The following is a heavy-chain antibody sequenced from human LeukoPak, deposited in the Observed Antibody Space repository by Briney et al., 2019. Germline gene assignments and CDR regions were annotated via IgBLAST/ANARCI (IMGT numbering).Heavy chain of an antibody. CDR2: ISSSSYI. CDR3: ARDSGELSYYYYYGMDV. V-gene: IGHV3-21*01. D-gene: IGHD3-10*01. CDR1: GFTFSSYS. J-gene: IGHJ6*02. Sequence: KPGGSLRLSCAASGFTFSSYSMNWVRQAPGKGLEWVSSISSSSYIYYADSVKGRFTISRDNAKNSLYLQMNSLRAEDTAVYYCARDSGELSYYYYYGMDVWGQGTTVTVSS.